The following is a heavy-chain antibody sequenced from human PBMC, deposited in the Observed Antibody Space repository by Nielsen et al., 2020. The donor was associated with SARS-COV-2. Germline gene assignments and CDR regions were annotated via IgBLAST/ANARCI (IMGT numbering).Heavy chain of an antibody. D-gene: IGHD2-2*01. V-gene: IGHV1-18*01. CDR2: ISTNNGNV. CDR1: DNTFTT. J-gene: IGHJ6*03. CDR3: AREGSGVVPGPLGIGMWYSYYYMDV. Sequence: ASVKVSCKASDNTFTTITWVRQAPGQGLEWMGRISTNNGNVKYAQSLQGRVTMTTDTSTRTVYMELKRLRSDDTAVYYCAREGSGVVPGPLGIGMWYSYYYMDVWGKGTTVTVSS.